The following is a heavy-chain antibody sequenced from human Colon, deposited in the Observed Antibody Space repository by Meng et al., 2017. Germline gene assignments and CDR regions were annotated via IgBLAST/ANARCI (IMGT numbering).Heavy chain of an antibody. Sequence: GESLKISCAASGFTLSTYWMIWVRQAPGKGLEWVGNIDQGGGETNYLDSVKGRFTISRDNAKNSLFLEMNSLRAEDTAIYYCATKLAPGYGMDVWGQGTTVTVSS. J-gene: IGHJ6*02. CDR3: ATKLAPGYGMDV. CDR1: GFTLSTYW. CDR2: IDQGGGET. V-gene: IGHV3-7*01.